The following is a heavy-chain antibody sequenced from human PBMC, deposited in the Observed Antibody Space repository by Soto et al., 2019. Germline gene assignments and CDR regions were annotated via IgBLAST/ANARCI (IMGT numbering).Heavy chain of an antibody. J-gene: IGHJ5*02. CDR2: FDPEDGET. Sequence: ASVKVSCKASGGTFSSYAISWVRQAPGKGLEWMGGFDPEDGETIYAQKFQGRVTMTEDTSTDTAYMELSSLRSEDTAVYYCATDQQQWLVPRFDPWGQGTLVTVSS. CDR1: GGTFSSYA. V-gene: IGHV1-24*01. D-gene: IGHD6-19*01. CDR3: ATDQQQWLVPRFDP.